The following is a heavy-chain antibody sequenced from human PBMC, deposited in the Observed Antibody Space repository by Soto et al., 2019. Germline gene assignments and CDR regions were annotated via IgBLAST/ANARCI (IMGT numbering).Heavy chain of an antibody. CDR1: GFTVSSNY. CDR3: ASGYSGYVFDY. Sequence: EVQLVESGGGLVQPGGSLRLSCAASGFTVSSNYMSWVRQAPGKGLEWVSVIYSGGSTYYADSVKGRFTISRDNSKTTLYLQMNSLRAEDTAVYYCASGYSGYVFDYWGQGTLVTVSS. CDR2: IYSGGST. D-gene: IGHD5-12*01. V-gene: IGHV3-66*01. J-gene: IGHJ4*02.